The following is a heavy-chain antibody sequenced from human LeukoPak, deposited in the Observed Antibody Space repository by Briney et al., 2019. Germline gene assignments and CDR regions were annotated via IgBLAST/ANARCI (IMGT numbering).Heavy chain of an antibody. D-gene: IGHD1-26*01. J-gene: IGHJ4*02. CDR2: ISGSSNTI. CDR3: ARDARSYHFDY. Sequence: GGSLRLSCAASGFTFNSYNMNWVRQAPGKGLEWVSYISGSSNTIYYADSVKGRFTISRDNAKNSLYLQMNSLRADDTAVYYCARDARSYHFDYWGQGTLVTVSS. CDR1: GFTFNSYN. V-gene: IGHV3-48*01.